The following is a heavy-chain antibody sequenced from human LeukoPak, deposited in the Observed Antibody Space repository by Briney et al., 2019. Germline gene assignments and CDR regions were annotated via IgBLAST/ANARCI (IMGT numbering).Heavy chain of an antibody. CDR3: AGLIRPGWFDP. CDR1: GGSISSYY. Sequence: SETLSLTCTVSGGSISSYYWGWIRQPPGKGLEWIANIYYSGSTYYNPSLKSRVTISVDTSKNQFSLKLSSVTAADAAVYYCAGLIRPGWFDPWGQGTLVTVSS. CDR2: IYYSGST. V-gene: IGHV4-39*01. D-gene: IGHD1-14*01. J-gene: IGHJ5*02.